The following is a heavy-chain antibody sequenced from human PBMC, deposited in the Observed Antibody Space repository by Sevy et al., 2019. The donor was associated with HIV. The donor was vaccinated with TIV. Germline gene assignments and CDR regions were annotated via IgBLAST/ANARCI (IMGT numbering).Heavy chain of an antibody. CDR3: ARGGYYYDNAAYYAFDS. V-gene: IGHV3-33*01. Sequence: GGSLRISCTTSGFTFSAYAMHWVRQAPGKGLEWVAIIWSDGAYQYHGDSVKGRFTISRDNSKNTLYLQMNSLRVEDTAVYCCARGGYYYDNAAYYAFDSWGQGTLVTVSS. CDR2: IWSDGAYQ. J-gene: IGHJ4*02. D-gene: IGHD3-22*01. CDR1: GFTFSAYA.